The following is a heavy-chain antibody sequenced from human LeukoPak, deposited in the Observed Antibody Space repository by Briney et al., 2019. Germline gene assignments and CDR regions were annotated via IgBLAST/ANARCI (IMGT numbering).Heavy chain of an antibody. CDR3: ARDLGGGSTDYYYYGMDV. CDR1: GYTFTGYY. Sequence: ASVKVSCKASGYTFTGYYMHWVRQAPGQGLEWMGWINPNSGGTNYAQKLQGRVTMTTDTSTSTAYMELRSLRSDDTAVYYCARDLGGGSTDYYYYGMDVWGQGTTVTVSS. CDR2: INPNSGGT. V-gene: IGHV1-2*02. J-gene: IGHJ6*02. D-gene: IGHD3-16*01.